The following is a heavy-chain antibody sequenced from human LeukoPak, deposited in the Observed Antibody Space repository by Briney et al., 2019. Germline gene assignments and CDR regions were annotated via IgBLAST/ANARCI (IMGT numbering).Heavy chain of an antibody. Sequence: GGSLRLSCAASGFTFSGSAMHWVRQASGKGLEWVGRIRSKANSYATAYAASVKGRLTISRDDSKNTAYLQMNSLKTEDTAVYYCTRGDDSGSYYGYYYYMDVWGKGTTVTVSS. CDR2: IRSKANSYAT. V-gene: IGHV3-73*01. CDR1: GFTFSGSA. J-gene: IGHJ6*03. CDR3: TRGDDSGSYYGYYYYMDV. D-gene: IGHD1-26*01.